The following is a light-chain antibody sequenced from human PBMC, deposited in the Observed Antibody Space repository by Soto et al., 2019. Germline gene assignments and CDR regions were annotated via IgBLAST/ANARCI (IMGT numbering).Light chain of an antibody. V-gene: IGKV4-1*01. CDR3: QQYYSMVH. Sequence: DIVMTQSPDSLAVSLGERATINCKSSQSVLYSSNNKNYLAWYQQKPGQPPKLLIYWASTRESGVPDRFSGSGSGTDFSLTISSLQAEDVAVYYCQQYYSMVHFGKGTKLEIK. J-gene: IGKJ2*01. CDR1: QSVLYSSNNKNY. CDR2: WAS.